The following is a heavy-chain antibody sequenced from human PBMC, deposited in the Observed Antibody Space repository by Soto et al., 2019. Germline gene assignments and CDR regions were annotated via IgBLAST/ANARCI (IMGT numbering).Heavy chain of an antibody. D-gene: IGHD3-10*01. V-gene: IGHV3-15*01. J-gene: IGHJ4*02. CDR2: IKSKTDGGTT. Sequence: EVQLVESGGGLVKPGGSLRLSCAGSGFTFSNAWMSWVRQAPGKGLEWVGRIKSKTDGGTTDYAAPVKGRFTISRDYSKNTLYLQMNSLKTEDKAVYYCTTEEGDYYGSANCGQGTLVTVSS. CDR1: GFTFSNAW. CDR3: TTEEGDYYGSAN.